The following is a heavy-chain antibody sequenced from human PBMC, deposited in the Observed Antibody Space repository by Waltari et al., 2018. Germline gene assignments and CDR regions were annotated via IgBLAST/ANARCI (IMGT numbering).Heavy chain of an antibody. D-gene: IGHD6-6*01. V-gene: IGHV1-69*01. Sequence: QVQLEQSGAELRKPGSSVTLSCKASGGTFSNYAISWVSQAPGQGLAWVAWFIPCCGTVNSAQEFRDRFTISADESTSTVFMEMRGLTSDDTALYFCARGTSYGVNFFDYWVRGSLLFVSS. CDR3: ARGTSYGVNFFDY. CDR1: GGTFSNYA. J-gene: IGHJ4*01. CDR2: FIPCCGTV.